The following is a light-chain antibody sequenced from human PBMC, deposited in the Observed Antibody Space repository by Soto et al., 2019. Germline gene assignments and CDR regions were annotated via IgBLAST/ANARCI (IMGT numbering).Light chain of an antibody. CDR1: QSVSNN. V-gene: IGKV3-15*01. CDR2: GAS. J-gene: IGKJ1*01. CDR3: QQYSTSPRT. Sequence: EIVMTQSPATLSVSPGERATLSCRASQSVSNNLAWYQQKPGQAPRRLIYGASTRATGIPARFSGSGSGTDFTLTISSLQSEDFAVYYCQQYSTSPRTFGRGTKVEIK.